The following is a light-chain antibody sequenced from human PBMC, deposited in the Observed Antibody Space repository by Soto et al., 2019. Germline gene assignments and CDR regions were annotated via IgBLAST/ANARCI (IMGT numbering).Light chain of an antibody. J-gene: IGLJ2*01. V-gene: IGLV2-14*03. CDR1: RSDIGTYNY. CDR2: DVG. CDR3: SSYTSANTVE. Sequence: QSALTQPASVSGSTGQSITISCTGTRSDIGTYNYVSWYQHYPGKAPKLIIYDVGNRPSGVSDRFSGAKSGNTAALTISGLQAEDEGDYHCSSYTSANTVEFGGGTKLTVL.